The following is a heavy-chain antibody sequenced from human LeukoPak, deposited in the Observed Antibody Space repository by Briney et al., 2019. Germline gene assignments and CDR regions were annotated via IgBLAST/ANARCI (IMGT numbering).Heavy chain of an antibody. J-gene: IGHJ4*02. D-gene: IGHD3-22*01. CDR1: GYTLSSFS. CDR3: ARLRRNSDSSGYYYYYDY. CDR2: ISVRSNYI. V-gene: IGHV3-21*01. Sequence: GGSLRLSCAASGYTLSSFSIRWVRQAGGGGREWVSSISVRSNYIYYAASVRGRFSISRDDARNSLYLQMDSLRGDDTAVYYCARLRRNSDSSGYYYYYDYWGQGTLVTVSS.